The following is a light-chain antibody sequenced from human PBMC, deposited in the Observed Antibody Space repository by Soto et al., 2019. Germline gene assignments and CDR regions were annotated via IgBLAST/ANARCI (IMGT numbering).Light chain of an antibody. CDR3: HQYKTYST. J-gene: IGKJ1*01. V-gene: IGKV1-5*01. CDR1: QSLNRW. Sequence: DIEMSQSPSSLSASVGDRVTITCRASQSLNRWLAWYQQKPGKAPKLLIYDASTLESGVSSRFSGTGSETECTLTITDLQADDLATYFCHQYKTYSTFGQGTKVDI. CDR2: DAS.